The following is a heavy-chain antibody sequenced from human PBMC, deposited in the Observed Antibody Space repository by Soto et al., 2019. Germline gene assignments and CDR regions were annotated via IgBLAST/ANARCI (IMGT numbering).Heavy chain of an antibody. CDR3: ARDPDYYGSGSPGMLTQYGMDV. Sequence: KQSQTLSLTCAVYGGSFSGYYWSWIRQPPGKGLEWIGEINHSGSTNYNPSLKSRVTISVDTSKNQFSLKLSSVTAADTAVYYCARDPDYYGSGSPGMLTQYGMDVWGQGTTVTVSS. CDR1: GGSFSGYY. V-gene: IGHV4-34*01. D-gene: IGHD3-10*01. CDR2: INHSGST. J-gene: IGHJ6*02.